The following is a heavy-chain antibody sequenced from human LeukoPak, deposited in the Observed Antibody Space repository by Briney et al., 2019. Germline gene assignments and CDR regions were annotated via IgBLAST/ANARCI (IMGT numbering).Heavy chain of an antibody. J-gene: IGHJ4*02. CDR2: IKQDGTKK. CDR3: ARNGFVWESGIDYGWFDY. Sequence: GGSLRLSCEASGSTFSSYWMSWVRQAPGKGLEWVANIKQDGTKKYYVDSVKGRFTISRDNAKNSLYLQMSSLSAEDTAVYYCARNGFVWESGIDYGWFDYWGQGSLVTVSS. CDR1: GSTFSSYW. D-gene: IGHD4-17*01. V-gene: IGHV3-7*05.